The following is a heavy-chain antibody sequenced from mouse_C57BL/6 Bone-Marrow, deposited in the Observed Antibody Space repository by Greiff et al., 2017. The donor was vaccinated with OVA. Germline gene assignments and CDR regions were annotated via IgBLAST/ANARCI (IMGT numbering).Heavy chain of an antibody. CDR3: TSYGNFDY. CDR1: GFNIKDDY. Sequence: VQLQQSGAKLVRPGASVKLSCTASGFNIKDDYMHWVKQRPEQGLEWIGWIDPENGDTEYASKFQGKATITADTSSNTAYLQLSSLTSEDTAVYYCTSYGNFDYWGQGTTLTVSS. V-gene: IGHV14-4*01. J-gene: IGHJ2*01. D-gene: IGHD2-1*01. CDR2: IDPENGDT.